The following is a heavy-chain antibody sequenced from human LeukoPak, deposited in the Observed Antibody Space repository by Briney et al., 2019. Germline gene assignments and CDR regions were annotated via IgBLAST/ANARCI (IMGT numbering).Heavy chain of an antibody. J-gene: IGHJ5*02. Sequence: ASVKVSCKASGYTFTSYDINWVRPATGQGLEWMGWMNPNSGNTDYAQKFQGRVTMTRNTSIRTACMELSSLRSDDTAVYYCARGREGNCSGSSCYRFDPWGQGTLVTVSS. CDR3: ARGREGNCSGSSCYRFDP. D-gene: IGHD2-15*01. CDR1: GYTFTSYD. V-gene: IGHV1-8*01. CDR2: MNPNSGNT.